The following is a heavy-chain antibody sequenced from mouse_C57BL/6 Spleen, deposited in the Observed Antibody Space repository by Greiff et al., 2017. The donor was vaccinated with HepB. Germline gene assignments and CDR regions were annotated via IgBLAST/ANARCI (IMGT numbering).Heavy chain of an antibody. CDR2: IHPSDSDT. CDR3: AITPYYCGSPAWFAY. CDR1: GYTFTSYW. V-gene: IGHV1-74*01. Sequence: QVQLQQPGAELVKPGASVKVSCKASGYTFTSYWMHWVKQRPGQGLEWIGRIHPSDSDTNYNQKFKGKATLTVDKSSSTAYMQLSSLTSEDSAVYYCAITPYYCGSPAWFAYWGQGTLVTVSA. D-gene: IGHD1-1*01. J-gene: IGHJ3*01.